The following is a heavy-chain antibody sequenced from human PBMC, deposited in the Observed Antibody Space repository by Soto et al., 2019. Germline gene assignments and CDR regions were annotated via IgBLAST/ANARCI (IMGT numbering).Heavy chain of an antibody. CDR3: ARVYCSGGSCYYGPYYYGMDV. J-gene: IGHJ6*02. Sequence: GGSLRLSCAASGFNFSSYAMHWVRQAPGKGLEWVAVISYDGSNKYYADSVQGRFTISRDNSKNTLYLQMNSLRAEDTAVYYCARVYCSGGSCYYGPYYYGMDVWGQGTTVTVSS. V-gene: IGHV3-30-3*01. D-gene: IGHD2-15*01. CDR2: ISYDGSNK. CDR1: GFNFSSYA.